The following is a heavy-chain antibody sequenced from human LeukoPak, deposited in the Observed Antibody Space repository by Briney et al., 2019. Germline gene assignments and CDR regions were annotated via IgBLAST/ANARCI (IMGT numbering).Heavy chain of an antibody. CDR2: ISAYNGNT. D-gene: IGHD2-15*01. J-gene: IGHJ6*04. Sequence: ASVKVSCTTSGYTFTSYCISWVRQAPGQGLEWMGWISAYNGNTKYAQKLQGRVTMTTDTSTSTAYMELRSLRSDDTAVYYCARDQHCSGGSCYYGYYYYYGMDVWGKGTTVTVSS. CDR1: GYTFTSYC. V-gene: IGHV1-18*04. CDR3: ARDQHCSGGSCYYGYYYYYGMDV.